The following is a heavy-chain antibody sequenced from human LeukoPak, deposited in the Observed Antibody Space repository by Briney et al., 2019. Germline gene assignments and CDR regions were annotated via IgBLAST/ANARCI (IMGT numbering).Heavy chain of an antibody. D-gene: IGHD2-2*02. J-gene: IGHJ5*02. Sequence: ASVKVSCKASGYTFTGYYMHWVRQAPGQGLEWMGWINPNSGGTNYAQKFQGRVTMTRDTSISTAYMELSRLRSDDTAVYYCARAGTRIVVVPAAIFRFDPWGQGTLVTVSS. CDR3: ARAGTRIVVVPAAIFRFDP. CDR1: GYTFTGYY. V-gene: IGHV1-2*02. CDR2: INPNSGGT.